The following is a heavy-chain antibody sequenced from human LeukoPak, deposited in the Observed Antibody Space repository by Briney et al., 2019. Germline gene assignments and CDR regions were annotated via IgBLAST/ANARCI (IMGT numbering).Heavy chain of an antibody. D-gene: IGHD6-19*01. CDR1: GYTFTVYP. Sequence: ASVKVSCKASGYTFTVYPIHWVRQAPGQGLGWMGWINPNSGGANSAQKFLGRVSMTRDTSISTVYMDLTSLRPDDTAVYYCARDSGSSGGDATSFLDYWGRGTVVTVSS. J-gene: IGHJ4*02. CDR3: ARDSGSSGGDATSFLDY. CDR2: INPNSGGA. V-gene: IGHV1-2*02.